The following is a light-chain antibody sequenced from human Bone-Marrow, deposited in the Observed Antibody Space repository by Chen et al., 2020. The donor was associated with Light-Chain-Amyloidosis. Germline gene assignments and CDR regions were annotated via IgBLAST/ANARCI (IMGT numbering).Light chain of an antibody. J-gene: IGLJ1*01. CDR3: SSYTSSSPYV. Sequence: QSALTQPASVSGSPGQSITISCTGTSSDVGGYNYVSWYQQHPGKAPKLMIYDVSNRPSGVSNRFSGSKSGNTASRTSSGLQAEDEADYYCSSYTSSSPYVFGTGTKVTVL. CDR1: SSDVGGYNY. CDR2: DVS. V-gene: IGLV2-14*01.